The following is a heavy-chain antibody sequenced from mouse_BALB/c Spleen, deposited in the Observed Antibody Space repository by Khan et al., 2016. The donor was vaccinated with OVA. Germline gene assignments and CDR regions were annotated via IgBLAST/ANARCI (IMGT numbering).Heavy chain of an antibody. CDR3: ARQPYYHYKIMDV. J-gene: IGHJ4*01. CDR1: GFYLTNSG. CDR2: IWSDGSK. Sequence: QVQLKESGPGLVAPSQSLYITCTISGFYLTNSGVHWVRQPPGKGLEWMVVIWSDGSKTYNSALKSSLTTSKANTASQVFLKMNSHQTDDTTMYFCARQPYYHYKIMDVWGQGTSVTVSS. D-gene: IGHD2-4*01. V-gene: IGHV2-6-1*01.